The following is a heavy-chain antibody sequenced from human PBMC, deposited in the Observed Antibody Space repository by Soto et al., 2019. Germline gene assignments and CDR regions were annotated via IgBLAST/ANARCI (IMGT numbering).Heavy chain of an antibody. CDR2: ISAYNGNT. Sequence: GASVKVSCKASGYTFTSYGISWVRQAPGQGLEWMGWISAYNGNTNYAQKLQGRVTMTTDTSTSTAYMELRSLRSDDTAVYYCARDSAPPEGYYGSGSYWPYFDYWGQGTLVTVSS. CDR1: GYTFTSYG. V-gene: IGHV1-18*01. CDR3: ARDSAPPEGYYGSGSYWPYFDY. D-gene: IGHD3-10*01. J-gene: IGHJ4*02.